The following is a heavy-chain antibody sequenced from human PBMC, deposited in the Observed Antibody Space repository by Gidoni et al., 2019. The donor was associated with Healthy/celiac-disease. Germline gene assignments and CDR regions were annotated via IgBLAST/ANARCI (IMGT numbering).Heavy chain of an antibody. V-gene: IGHV4-38-2*02. CDR1: GYSIRSGYY. Sequence: QVQLQESGPGLVKPSETLSLTCAVSGYSIRSGYYWGWIRQPPGKGLEWIGSIYHSGSTYYNPSLKSRVTISVDTSKNQFSLKLSSVTAADTAVYYCARDSYYYGSGSYYNRPYYYYGMDVWGQGTTVTVSS. J-gene: IGHJ6*02. CDR3: ARDSYYYGSGSYYNRPYYYYGMDV. D-gene: IGHD3-10*01. CDR2: IYHSGST.